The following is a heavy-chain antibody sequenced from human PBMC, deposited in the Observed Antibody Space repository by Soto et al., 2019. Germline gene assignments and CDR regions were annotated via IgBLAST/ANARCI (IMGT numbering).Heavy chain of an antibody. J-gene: IGHJ4*02. D-gene: IGHD3-10*01. CDR3: AKESGYYHGSGSYYYFDH. Sequence: QVQLVQSGAEVKKYGSSVKVSCKTSGDPFNSYTISWVRQAPGRGLEWMGRIIPVFGMSNYAERFQGRVTITADEATSTAFMELSSLTSDDTAIYFCAKESGYYHGSGSYYYFDHWGQGTPVNVSS. CDR2: IIPVFGMS. V-gene: IGHV1-69*02. CDR1: GDPFNSYT.